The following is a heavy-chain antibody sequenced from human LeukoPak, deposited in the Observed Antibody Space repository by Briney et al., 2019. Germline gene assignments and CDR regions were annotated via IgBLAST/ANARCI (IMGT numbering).Heavy chain of an antibody. J-gene: IGHJ4*02. CDR2: IYFGGSR. CDR3: ARCKIGSHFDY. CDR1: GLTVTNTY. V-gene: IGHV3-53*01. D-gene: IGHD2-8*01. Sequence: GGSVRLSCAASGLTVTNTYMSWVRQAPGKGLEWAAVIYFGGSRYYAESVKGRFTISRDSSEHTVYLQMTSLRVEDTAVYYCARCKIGSHFDYWGQGTLVTASS.